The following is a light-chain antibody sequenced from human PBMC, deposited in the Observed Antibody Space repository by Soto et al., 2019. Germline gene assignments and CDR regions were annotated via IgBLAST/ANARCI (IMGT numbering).Light chain of an antibody. Sequence: DIVMTQSPDSLTVSLGERATINCKSSQSVLYSSNNKDYLAWYQQKPGQPPKLLITWASTRESGVPDRFSGSWSGTDFTPSISSLQAEDVAVYYCQQYYSTLVTFGLGTRLEIK. CDR2: WAS. J-gene: IGKJ5*01. V-gene: IGKV4-1*01. CDR1: QSVLYSSNNKDY. CDR3: QQYYSTLVT.